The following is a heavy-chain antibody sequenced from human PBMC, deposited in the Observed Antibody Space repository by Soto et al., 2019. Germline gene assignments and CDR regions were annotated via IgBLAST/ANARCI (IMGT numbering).Heavy chain of an antibody. CDR2: ISYDGSNK. J-gene: IGHJ4*02. Sequence: QVQLVESGGGVVQPGRSLRLSCAASGFTFSSYGMHWVRQAPGKGLEWVAVISYDGSNKYYADSVKGRFTISRDNSKNTLYLQMNILRAEDTAVYYCAKPLDPQTSLFDYWGQGTLVTVSS. CDR1: GFTFSSYG. CDR3: AKPLDPQTSLFDY. V-gene: IGHV3-30*18.